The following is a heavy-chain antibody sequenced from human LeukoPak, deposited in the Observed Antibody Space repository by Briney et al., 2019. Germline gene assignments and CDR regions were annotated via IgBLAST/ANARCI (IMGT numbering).Heavy chain of an antibody. J-gene: IGHJ4*02. Sequence: ETGGSLRLSCAASGFTFSSCGKHWVRQAPGKGLEWVAVISYDGSNKYYADSVKGRFTVSRDDSRNTVFLQMDSLRAEDTAVYYCAKDRSKTWSFDHWGQGTLVTVSS. CDR1: GFTFSSCG. V-gene: IGHV3-30*18. CDR2: ISYDGSNK. D-gene: IGHD2-2*01. CDR3: AKDRSKTWSFDH.